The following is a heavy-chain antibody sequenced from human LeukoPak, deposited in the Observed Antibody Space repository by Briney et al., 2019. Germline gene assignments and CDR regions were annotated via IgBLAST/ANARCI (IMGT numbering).Heavy chain of an antibody. J-gene: IGHJ4*02. Sequence: GGSLRLSCAASGFTFSSYSMNWVRQAPGKGREWVSYISSSSSNIYYADSVKGRFTISRDNAKNSLYLQMNSLRAEDTAVYYCARDLAATTVTSRDYWGQGTLVTVS. CDR2: ISSSSSNI. D-gene: IGHD4-17*01. CDR3: ARDLAATTVTSRDY. CDR1: GFTFSSYS. V-gene: IGHV3-48*01.